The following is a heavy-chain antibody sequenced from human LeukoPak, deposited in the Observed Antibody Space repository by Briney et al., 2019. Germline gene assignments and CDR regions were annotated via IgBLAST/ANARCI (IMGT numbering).Heavy chain of an antibody. D-gene: IGHD2-15*01. Sequence: GGSLRLSCAASGFTFSSYGMPWVRQAPGKELEWVAVIWYDGSNKYYADSVKGRFTISRDNSKNTLYLQMNSLRAEDTAVYYCARDLDPYCSGGSCYSVFGYWGQGTLVTVSS. J-gene: IGHJ4*02. V-gene: IGHV3-33*01. CDR1: GFTFSSYG. CDR2: IWYDGSNK. CDR3: ARDLDPYCSGGSCYSVFGY.